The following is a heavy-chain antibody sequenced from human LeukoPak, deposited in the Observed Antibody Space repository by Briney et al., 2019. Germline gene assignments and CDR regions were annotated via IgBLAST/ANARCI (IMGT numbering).Heavy chain of an antibody. D-gene: IGHD3-16*01. Sequence: GGSLRLSCAASGFTFGNYAMSWVRQAPGKGLEWVSVISGSGATTYYADSVKGRFTISRDNSKNTLYLQVDSLRAEDTAVYYCAKGLWGAYYYGMDVWGQGTTVTVSS. CDR2: ISGSGATT. V-gene: IGHV3-23*01. CDR3: AKGLWGAYYYGMDV. J-gene: IGHJ6*02. CDR1: GFTFGNYA.